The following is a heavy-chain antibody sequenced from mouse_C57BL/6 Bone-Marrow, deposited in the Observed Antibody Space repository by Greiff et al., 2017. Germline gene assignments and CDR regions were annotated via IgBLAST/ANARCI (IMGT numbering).Heavy chain of an antibody. J-gene: IGHJ2*01. Sequence: EVPLQQSGAELVKPGASVKLSCTASGFNIKDYYMHWVKQRTEQGLEWIGRIDPEDGETKFAPQFPGKATITADTSSNTAYLQLSSRTSEYTAVYYCARRVTTVVGDFDFGGQGTTLTVSS. CDR2: IDPEDGET. CDR1: GFNIKDYY. CDR3: ARRVTTVVGDFDF. D-gene: IGHD1-1*01. V-gene: IGHV14-2*01.